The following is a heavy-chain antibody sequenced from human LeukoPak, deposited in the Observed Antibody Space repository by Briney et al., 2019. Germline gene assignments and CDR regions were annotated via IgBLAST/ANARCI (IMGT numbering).Heavy chain of an antibody. Sequence: SETLSLTCAVYGGSFSGYYWSWIRQPPGKGLEWIGEINHSGSTNYNPSLKSRVTISVDTSKNQFSLKLSSVTAADTAVYYCAGCSTSCFRGQGTLVTVSS. J-gene: IGHJ4*02. V-gene: IGHV4-34*01. CDR2: INHSGST. D-gene: IGHD2-2*01. CDR1: GGSFSGYY. CDR3: AGCSTSCF.